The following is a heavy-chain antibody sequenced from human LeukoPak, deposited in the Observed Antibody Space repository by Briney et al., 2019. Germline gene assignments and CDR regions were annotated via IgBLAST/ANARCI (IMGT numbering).Heavy chain of an antibody. D-gene: IGHD4-23*01. J-gene: IGHJ4*02. CDR3: ARVYGGNPGVLGY. CDR1: GFTFSSYE. Sequence: PGGSLRLSCAASGFTFSSYEMNWVRQAPGKGLEWVSYISSSGSSIFYADSVKGRFTISRDNAKNSLYLQMNSLRAEDTAVYYCARVYGGNPGVLGYWGQGTLVTVSS. V-gene: IGHV3-48*03. CDR2: ISSSGSSI.